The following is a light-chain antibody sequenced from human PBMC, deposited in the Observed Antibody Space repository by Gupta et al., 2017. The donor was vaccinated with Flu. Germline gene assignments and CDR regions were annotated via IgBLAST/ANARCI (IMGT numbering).Light chain of an antibody. Sequence: QSALTQPASVSGSPGQSTTISCTGTSSDVGGYNYVSWYQQHPGKAPKLMIYEVSNRPAGVSNRFSGSKSGNTASLTISGRQAEDEADYYCSSYTSSSTRVFGTGTKVTVL. CDR1: SSDVGGYNY. CDR2: EVS. J-gene: IGLJ1*01. V-gene: IGLV2-14*01. CDR3: SSYTSSSTRV.